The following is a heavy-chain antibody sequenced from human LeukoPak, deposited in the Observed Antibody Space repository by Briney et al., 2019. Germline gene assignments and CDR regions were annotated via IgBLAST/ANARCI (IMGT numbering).Heavy chain of an antibody. CDR3: ARRYYYNLGSFPFDF. J-gene: IGHJ4*02. CDR1: DGPFSGYF. D-gene: IGHD3-10*01. V-gene: IGHV4-34*01. CDR2: IHNSGTT. Sequence: TSETLSLTCAVSDGPFSGYFWSWIRQSSGKGLEWIGEIHNSGTTNYNPSLNSRVTISEDTSKNQFYLNLSSVTAADTAVYYCARRYYYNLGSFPFDFWSQGTLVTVSS.